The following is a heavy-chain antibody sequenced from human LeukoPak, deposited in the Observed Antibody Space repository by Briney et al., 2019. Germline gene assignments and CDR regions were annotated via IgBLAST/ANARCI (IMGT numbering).Heavy chain of an antibody. CDR2: ITMKTDGETT. Sequence: GGSLRLSCAASGFTFSDSWMSWVRQAPGKGLEWVGRITMKTDGETTDYAAPVKGRFTISRDDSKNTLYLQMNSLKIEDTAVYYCGTGSASDIWGQGTMVTFS. CDR3: GTGSASDI. D-gene: IGHD7-27*01. V-gene: IGHV3-15*01. J-gene: IGHJ3*02. CDR1: GFTFSDSW.